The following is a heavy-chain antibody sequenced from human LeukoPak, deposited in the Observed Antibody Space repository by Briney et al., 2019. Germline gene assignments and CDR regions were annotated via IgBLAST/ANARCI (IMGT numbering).Heavy chain of an antibody. CDR1: GFSFRSYG. CDR2: MSYDGSNK. J-gene: IGHJ4*02. CDR3: AKDRSSSWAIDY. V-gene: IGHV3-30*18. Sequence: GGSLRLSCAASGFSFRSYGMHWVRQAPGKGLEWVAVMSYDGSNKYYADSVKGRFTISRDNSKNTLYLQMNSLRTEDTAVYYCAKDRSSSWAIDYLGQGTLVTVSS. D-gene: IGHD6-13*01.